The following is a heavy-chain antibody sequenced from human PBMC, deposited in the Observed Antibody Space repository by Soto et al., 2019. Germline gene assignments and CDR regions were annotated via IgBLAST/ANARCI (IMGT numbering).Heavy chain of an antibody. CDR3: ATYSSSSVRYYYGMDV. D-gene: IGHD6-6*01. J-gene: IGHJ6*02. CDR2: IDPSDSYT. Sequence: PGESLKISCKGSGYSFTSYWISWVRQMPWKGLEWMGRIDPSDSYTNYSPSFQGHVTISADKSISTAYLQWSSLKASDTAMYYCATYSSSSVRYYYGMDVWGQGTTVTVSS. CDR1: GYSFTSYW. V-gene: IGHV5-10-1*01.